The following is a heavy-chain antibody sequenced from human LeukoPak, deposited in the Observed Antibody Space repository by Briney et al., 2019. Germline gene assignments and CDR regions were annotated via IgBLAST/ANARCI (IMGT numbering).Heavy chain of an antibody. CDR1: GFTFSSYA. V-gene: IGHV3-23*01. D-gene: IGHD3-10*01. Sequence: GGSLRLSCAASGFTFSSYAVSWVRQAPGKGLEWVSTISGTGDSTYYADSVKGRFSISRDNSRTTLYLQMNRLTADDTAVYFCARPGITMVIVGPYYFDYWGRGTLVTVSS. J-gene: IGHJ4*02. CDR3: ARPGITMVIVGPYYFDY. CDR2: ISGTGDST.